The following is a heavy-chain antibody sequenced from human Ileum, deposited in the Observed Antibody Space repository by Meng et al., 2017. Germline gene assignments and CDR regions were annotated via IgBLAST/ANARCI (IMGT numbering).Heavy chain of an antibody. CDR3: ARHGGYSQDF. Sequence: QGHVQGSGPGLVRPSGTLSLTCAVSSGSISSNTYWSWVRQPPGKGLEWIGQISHSGSAYYNPSLKSRVTMSVDKSKSQFSLMLTSVTAADTAIYYCARHGGYSQDFWGQGTLVTVSS. D-gene: IGHD4-23*01. CDR2: ISHSGSA. CDR1: SGSISSNTY. J-gene: IGHJ4*02. V-gene: IGHV4-4*02.